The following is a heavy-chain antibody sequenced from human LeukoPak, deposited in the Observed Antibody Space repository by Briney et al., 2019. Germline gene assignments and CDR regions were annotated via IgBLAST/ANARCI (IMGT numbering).Heavy chain of an antibody. CDR3: ATPCSSTSCYSAHLFAY. CDR1: GYSISSGYY. V-gene: IGHV4-38-2*02. J-gene: IGHJ4*02. D-gene: IGHD2-2*01. Sequence: SETLSLTCTVSGYSISSGYYWGWIRRPPGKGLEWIGNIFYGGSTSYNPSLKSRVTISVDTSKNQFSPKLSSVTAADTAVYYCATPCSSTSCYSAHLFAYWGQGTLVTVSS. CDR2: IFYGGST.